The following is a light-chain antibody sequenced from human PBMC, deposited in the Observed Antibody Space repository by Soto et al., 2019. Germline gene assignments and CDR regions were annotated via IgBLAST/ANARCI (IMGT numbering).Light chain of an antibody. Sequence: QSVMTQPPSVSGAPGQRVTISCTGSSSNIGAGYDVHWYQQLPGTAPKLRIYANSNRPSGVPDRFSGSKSGTSASLAITGLQAEDEADYYCQSYDSSLSAWVFGVGTKLTVL. CDR3: QSYDSSLSAWV. CDR2: ANS. V-gene: IGLV1-40*01. J-gene: IGLJ3*02. CDR1: SSNIGAGYD.